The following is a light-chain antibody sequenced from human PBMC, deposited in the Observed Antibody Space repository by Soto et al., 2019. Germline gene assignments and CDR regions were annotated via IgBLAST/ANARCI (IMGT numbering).Light chain of an antibody. CDR1: QGIANY. CDR3: QQVTSLPIT. CDR2: AAS. Sequence: IQGSHSPSFLSASIADGVTITCMASQGIANYFAWYQQKPGKAPKLLIYAASTLQSGVPSRFSGSGSGTDFTLTISSLQPEDFVTYYCQQVTSLPITFAQGTRLEI. J-gene: IGKJ5*01. V-gene: IGKV1-9*01.